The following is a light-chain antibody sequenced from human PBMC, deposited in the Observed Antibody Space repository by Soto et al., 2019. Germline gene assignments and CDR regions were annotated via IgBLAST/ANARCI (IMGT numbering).Light chain of an antibody. J-gene: IGKJ5*01. V-gene: IGKV1-9*01. CDR1: QGISSY. CDR2: GAS. Sequence: IQLTQSPSSLSASVGDRVTITCRASQGISSYLAWYQQKPGKAPKLLIYGASTLEGGVPFRFSGSGSGTDFTLIISSLQTEDFATYYCQQLNTYPITFGQGTRLEIK. CDR3: QQLNTYPIT.